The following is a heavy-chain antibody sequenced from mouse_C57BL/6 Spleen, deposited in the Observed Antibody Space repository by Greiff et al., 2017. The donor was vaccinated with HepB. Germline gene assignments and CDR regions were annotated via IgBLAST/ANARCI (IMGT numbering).Heavy chain of an antibody. Sequence: VQLQQSGPELVKPGASVKIPCKASGYTFTDYNMDWVKQSPGKSLEWIGDINPNNGGTIYNQKFKGKATLTVDKSSSTAYMELRSLTSEDTAVYYCASRYYDYDLAYWGQGTLVTVSA. CDR2: INPNNGGT. J-gene: IGHJ3*01. CDR1: GYTFTDYN. D-gene: IGHD2-4*01. CDR3: ASRYYDYDLAY. V-gene: IGHV1-18*01.